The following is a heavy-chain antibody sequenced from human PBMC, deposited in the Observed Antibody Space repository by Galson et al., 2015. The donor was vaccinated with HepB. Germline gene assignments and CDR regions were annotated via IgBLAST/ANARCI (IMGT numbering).Heavy chain of an antibody. D-gene: IGHD3-10*01. CDR3: ARASPDSGNYGLPDAFDI. CDR1: GGSISSSFSY. CDR2: IYYNGNT. Sequence: ETLSLTCTVSGGSISSSFSYWGWVRQPPGKGLEWIGHIYYNGNTYYNPSLKSRVTISVDTSKNQFSLKLSPVTAADTTVYYCARASPDSGNYGLPDAFDIWGQGTMVTVSS. V-gene: IGHV4-39*01. J-gene: IGHJ3*02.